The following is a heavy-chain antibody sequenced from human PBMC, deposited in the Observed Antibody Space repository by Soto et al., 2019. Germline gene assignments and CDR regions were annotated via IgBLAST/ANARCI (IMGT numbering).Heavy chain of an antibody. V-gene: IGHV4-59*11. CDR3: ARAAYGSGSYYAPYYYYAMDV. Sequence: SETLSLTCTVSGGSISSHYWTWIWIRQLPGRGLEWVGYIYDSVKTKYNPSLKSRVTISVDTSKNQFSLQLSSVTAADTAVYYCARAAYGSGSYYAPYYYYAMDVWGQGTTVTVSS. CDR1: GGSISSHY. CDR2: IYDSVKT. D-gene: IGHD3-10*01. J-gene: IGHJ6*02.